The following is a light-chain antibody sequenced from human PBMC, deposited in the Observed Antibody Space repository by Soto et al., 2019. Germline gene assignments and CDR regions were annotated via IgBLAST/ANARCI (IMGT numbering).Light chain of an antibody. CDR2: EVN. V-gene: IGLV2-8*01. CDR1: SSDVGGYKY. J-gene: IGLJ1*01. Sequence: QSALTQPPSASGSPGQSVTISCTGTSSDVGGYKYVSWYQQHPGKAPKLMIFEVNKRPSGVPDRFSGSKSGNTASLTVSGLQAEDDADYYCSSYEGINKLGVFGTGTKLTVL. CDR3: SSYEGINKLGV.